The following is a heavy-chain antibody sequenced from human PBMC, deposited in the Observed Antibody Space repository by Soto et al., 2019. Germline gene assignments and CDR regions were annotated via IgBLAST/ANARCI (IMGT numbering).Heavy chain of an antibody. CDR3: ARDRGDYYDILTGYYNEYYFDY. D-gene: IGHD3-9*01. Sequence: SVKVSCKASGGNFSSYSISWVRQAPGQGLEWMGRIIPMLGIANYAQKFQGRVTITADKSTSTAYMELSSLRSEDTAVYYCARDRGDYYDILTGYYNEYYFDYWGQGTLVTVSS. CDR1: GGNFSSYS. CDR2: IIPMLGIA. V-gene: IGHV1-69*04. J-gene: IGHJ4*02.